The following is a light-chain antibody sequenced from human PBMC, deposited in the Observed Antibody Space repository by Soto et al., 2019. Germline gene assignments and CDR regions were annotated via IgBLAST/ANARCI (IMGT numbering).Light chain of an antibody. V-gene: IGKV1-39*01. CDR2: TAT. CDR3: QQSYTTPPWT. Sequence: DIQMTQSPSSLSASVGDRVSLTCRASQNIRSYLNWYQQKPGKAPILLIYTATTLQSWVPSRFSGSGSGTDFTLTISSLQPEDFATYYCQQSYTTPPWTFGQGTKVEIK. CDR1: QNIRSY. J-gene: IGKJ1*01.